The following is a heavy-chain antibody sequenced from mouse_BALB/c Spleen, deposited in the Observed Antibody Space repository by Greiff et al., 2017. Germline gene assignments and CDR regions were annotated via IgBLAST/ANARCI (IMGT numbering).Heavy chain of an antibody. Sequence: VMLVESGAGLVQPGGSLRLSCATSGFTFTDYYMSWVRQPPGKALEWLGFIRNKANGYATEYSASVKGLFTIYRDNSQSILYLQMNTLRAEDSATYYCAIDIYCRYDGLDYWGQGTTRTVSS. CDR3: AIDIYCRYDGLDY. CDR2: IRNKANGYAT. CDR1: GFTFTDYY. V-gene: IGHV7-3*02. D-gene: IGHD2-14*01. J-gene: IGHJ2*01.